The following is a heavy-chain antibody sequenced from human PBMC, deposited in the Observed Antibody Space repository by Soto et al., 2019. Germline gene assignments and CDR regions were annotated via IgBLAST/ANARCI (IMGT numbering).Heavy chain of an antibody. Sequence: LRLSCAASGFTFSSYDMHWVRQATGKGLEWVSAIGTAGDTYYSGSVKGRFSVSRENVKNSLYLQMNSLRAGDTAVYYCARGGDCSKTSCYWARLYYGLDVWGQGTTVTVSS. V-gene: IGHV3-13*01. CDR2: IGTAGDT. CDR3: ARGGDCSKTSCYWARLYYGLDV. CDR1: GFTFSSYD. J-gene: IGHJ6*02. D-gene: IGHD2-2*01.